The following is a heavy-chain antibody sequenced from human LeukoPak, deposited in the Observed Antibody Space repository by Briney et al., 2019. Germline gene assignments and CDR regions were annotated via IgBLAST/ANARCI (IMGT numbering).Heavy chain of an antibody. CDR1: GFTFSSYA. Sequence: TGGSLRLSCAASGFTFSSYAMSWVRQAPGKGLEWVSGISGSGGSTYYADSVKGRFTISRDNSKNTLYLQMNSLRAEDTAVYYCARDPPNYGSGSYYFEPRGIFDYWGQGTLVTVSS. D-gene: IGHD3-10*01. CDR3: ARDPPNYGSGSYYFEPRGIFDY. V-gene: IGHV3-23*01. J-gene: IGHJ4*02. CDR2: ISGSGGST.